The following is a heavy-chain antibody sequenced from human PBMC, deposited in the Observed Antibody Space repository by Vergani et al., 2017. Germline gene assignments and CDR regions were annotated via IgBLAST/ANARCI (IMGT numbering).Heavy chain of an antibody. Sequence: EVQLVESGGGLVQPGGSLRLSCAASGFTFSSYWMSWVRQAPGKGLEWVANIKQAGSEKYYVDSVKGRFTISRDNAKNSLYLQMNSLRAEDTAVYYCARAMRYSSSWYKYWGQGTLVTVSS. CDR1: GFTFSSYW. CDR2: IKQAGSEK. D-gene: IGHD6-13*01. V-gene: IGHV3-7*01. J-gene: IGHJ4*02. CDR3: ARAMRYSSSWYKY.